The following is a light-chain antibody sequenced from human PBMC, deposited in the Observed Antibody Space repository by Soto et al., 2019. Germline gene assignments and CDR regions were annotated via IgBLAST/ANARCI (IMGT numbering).Light chain of an antibody. J-gene: IGLJ1*01. CDR1: SSNIGGNS. CDR3: FSFTTTSTHV. V-gene: IGLV2-14*01. CDR2: EVN. Sequence: QSVLTQPPSVSAAPGQKVTISCSGSSSNIGGNSVSWYQQLPGTAPKLMISEVNNRPSGVSNRFSGSKSGNTAYLTISGLQVEDEAEYFCFSFTTTSTHVFGPGTKGTVL.